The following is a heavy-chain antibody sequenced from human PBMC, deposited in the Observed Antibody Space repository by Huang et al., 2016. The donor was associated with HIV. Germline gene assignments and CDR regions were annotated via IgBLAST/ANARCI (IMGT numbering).Heavy chain of an antibody. V-gene: IGHV4-59*11. Sequence: QVQLQESGPGLVKPSETLSLTCTVSGGSISSHYWSWIRQPPGKGLEWIGSISYSGSTNYHPSLKSRVTILADTSKNQFFLKLSSVTAADTAMYYCARGGGYDRGVEDYWGQGTLVTVSS. D-gene: IGHD5-12*01. J-gene: IGHJ4*02. CDR3: ARGGGYDRGVEDY. CDR2: ISYSGST. CDR1: GGSISSHY.